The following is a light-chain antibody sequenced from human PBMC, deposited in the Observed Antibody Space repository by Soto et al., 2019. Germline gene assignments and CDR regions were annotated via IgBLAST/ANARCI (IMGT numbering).Light chain of an antibody. CDR1: QSVSSY. CDR2: DAS. J-gene: IGKJ4*01. CDR3: QQYGSSLLT. V-gene: IGKV3-11*01. Sequence: EIVLTQSPATLSLSPGERATLSCRASQSVSSYLAWYQQKPGQAPRLLIYDASNRATGIPARFSGSGSGTDFTLTISRLEPEDCAVYYCQQYGSSLLTFGGGPKVEIK.